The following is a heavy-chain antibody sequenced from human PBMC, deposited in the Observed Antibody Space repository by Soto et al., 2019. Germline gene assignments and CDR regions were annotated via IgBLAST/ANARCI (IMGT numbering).Heavy chain of an antibody. V-gene: IGHV4-31*03. CDR3: ARDFTDSSGPTLGMGV. Sequence: QVQLQESGPGLVEPSQTLSLTCTVSGGSISSGGYYWSWIRQHPGKGLEWIGYIYYSGSTYYNPSLKSRVTISVDTSKNQFSLKLSSVTAADTAVHYCARDFTDSSGPTLGMGVWGQGTTVTVSS. J-gene: IGHJ6*02. CDR1: GGSISSGGYY. CDR2: IYYSGST. D-gene: IGHD6-19*01.